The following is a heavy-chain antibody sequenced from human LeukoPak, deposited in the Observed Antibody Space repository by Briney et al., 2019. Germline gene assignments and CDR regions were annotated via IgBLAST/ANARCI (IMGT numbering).Heavy chain of an antibody. CDR2: INHSGST. Sequence: SETLSLTCAVYGGSFTGYYWSWIRQPPGKGLEWIGEINHSGSTNYNPSLKSRVTISVDTSKNQFSLKLSSVTAADTAVYYCARGLYYYGSGANYYYYYMDVWGKGTTVTISS. V-gene: IGHV4-34*01. J-gene: IGHJ6*03. CDR3: ARGLYYYGSGANYYYYYMDV. D-gene: IGHD3-10*01. CDR1: GGSFTGYY.